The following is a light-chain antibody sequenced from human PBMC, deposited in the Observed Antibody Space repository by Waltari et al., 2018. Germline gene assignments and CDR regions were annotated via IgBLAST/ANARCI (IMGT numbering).Light chain of an antibody. CDR3: SSYTSSSTLA. CDR2: DVS. J-gene: IGLJ2*01. CDR1: SGDVGGYKY. V-gene: IGLV2-14*03. Sequence: QSALTQPASVSGSPGQSITMPCTGTSGDVGGYKYVSWYKQHPGKAPKLMIYDVSNRPSGVSDRFSGSKSGNTASLTISGLQAEDEADYYCSSYTSSSTLAFGGGTKLTVL.